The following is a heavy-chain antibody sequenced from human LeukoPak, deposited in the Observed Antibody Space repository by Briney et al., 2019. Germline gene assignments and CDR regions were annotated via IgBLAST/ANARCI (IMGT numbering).Heavy chain of an antibody. J-gene: IGHJ4*02. CDR2: INPNSGGT. D-gene: IGHD3-22*01. CDR1: GYTFTGYY. V-gene: IGHV1-2*02. CDR3: ASGFYDSSGYFGHYFDY. Sequence: ASVKVSCKASGYTFTGYYMHWVRQAPGQGLEWMGWINPNSGGTNYAQKFQGRVTMTRDTSISTAYMELSRLRSDDTAVFYCASGFYDSSGYFGHYFDYWGQGTLVTVSS.